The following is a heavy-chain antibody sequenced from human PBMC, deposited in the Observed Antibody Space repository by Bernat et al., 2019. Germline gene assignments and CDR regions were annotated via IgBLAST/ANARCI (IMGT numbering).Heavy chain of an antibody. CDR2: IWYDGSNK. CDR1: GFTFSSYG. V-gene: IGHV3-33*01. CDR3: ARGSAAMVTYYYYYYYMDV. D-gene: IGHD5-18*01. J-gene: IGHJ6*03. Sequence: QVQLVESGGGVVQPGRSLRLSCAASGFTFSSYGMHWVRQAPGKGLEWVAVIWYDGSNKYYADSVKGRFTISRDNSKNTLYLQMNSLRAEDTAVYYCARGSAAMVTYYYYYYYMDVWGKGTTVTVSS.